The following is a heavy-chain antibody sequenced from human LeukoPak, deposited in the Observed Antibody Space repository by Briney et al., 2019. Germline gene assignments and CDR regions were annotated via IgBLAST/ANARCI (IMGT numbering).Heavy chain of an antibody. V-gene: IGHV1-18*01. CDR3: ASGREAYNPGDY. J-gene: IGHJ4*02. CDR1: GYSFPIYG. Sequence: ASVKVSCKASGYSFPIYGVSWVRQAPGQGLEWMGWISGKNGNTNYDQYYQGRVTLTTATSTSTVYMELRSLRSDDTAVYYCASGREAYNPGDYWGQGTLVTVSS. CDR2: ISGKNGNT. D-gene: IGHD5-24*01.